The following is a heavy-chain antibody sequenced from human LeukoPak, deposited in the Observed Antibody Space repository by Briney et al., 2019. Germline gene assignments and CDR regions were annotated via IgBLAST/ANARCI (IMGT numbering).Heavy chain of an antibody. J-gene: IGHJ4*02. Sequence: GGSLRLSCAASGFTFSSYGMHWFRQAPGKGLERVAVISYDGSNKYYADSVKGRFTISRDNSKNTLYLQMNSLRAEDTAVYYCATGGYYGSGSYADYWGQGTLVTVSS. CDR2: ISYDGSNK. V-gene: IGHV3-30*03. D-gene: IGHD3-10*01. CDR3: ATGGYYGSGSYADY. CDR1: GFTFSSYG.